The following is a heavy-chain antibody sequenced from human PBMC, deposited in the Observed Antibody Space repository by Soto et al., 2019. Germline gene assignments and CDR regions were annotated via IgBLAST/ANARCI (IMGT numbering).Heavy chain of an antibody. D-gene: IGHD6-13*01. CDR2: IHPGDSDT. V-gene: IGHV5-51*03. Sequence: EVQLVQSGAEVKKAGESLKISCQGSGYSFTNYWVGWVRQIPGRGLEWMGIIHPGDSDTRYSPFFQGQVTISADKSISXPYLQGSSLKASDTAMYYCARHNRYSSTWFEGWFDPWGQGTLVTVSS. CDR3: ARHNRYSSTWFEGWFDP. J-gene: IGHJ5*02. CDR1: GYSFTNYW.